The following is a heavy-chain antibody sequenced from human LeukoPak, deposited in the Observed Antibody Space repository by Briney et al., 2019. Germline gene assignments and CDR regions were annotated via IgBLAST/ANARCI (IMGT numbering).Heavy chain of an antibody. V-gene: IGHV3-23*01. CDR1: GFTFDDYG. D-gene: IGHD2-21*02. J-gene: IGHJ4*02. Sequence: PGGSLRLSCAASGFTFDDYGMSWVRQAPGEGLEWVSGISGSGGSTYYADSVKGRFTISRDNSKNTLYLQMNSLRAEDTAVYYCAKDRVGGGDCPDYWGQGTLVTVSS. CDR3: AKDRVGGGDCPDY. CDR2: ISGSGGST.